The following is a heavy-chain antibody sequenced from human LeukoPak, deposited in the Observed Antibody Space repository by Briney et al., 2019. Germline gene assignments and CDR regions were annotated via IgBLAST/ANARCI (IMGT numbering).Heavy chain of an antibody. CDR3: AKDRITMVRGVIGDY. CDR2: ISGSGGST. D-gene: IGHD3-10*01. Sequence: GGSLRLSCAASGFTFSSYGMSWVRQAPGKGLEWVSAISGSGGSTYYADSVKGRFTISRDNSKNTLYLRMNSLRAEDTAVYYCAKDRITMVRGVIGDYWGQGTLVTVSS. J-gene: IGHJ4*02. CDR1: GFTFSSYG. V-gene: IGHV3-23*01.